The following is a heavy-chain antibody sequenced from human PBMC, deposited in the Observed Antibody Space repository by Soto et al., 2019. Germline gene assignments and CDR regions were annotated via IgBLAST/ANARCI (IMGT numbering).Heavy chain of an antibody. CDR1: GYTFTSYG. CDR3: ASEVYCSGGSCHTRDAFDI. D-gene: IGHD2-15*01. Sequence: ASVKVSCKASGYTFTSYGISWVRQAPGQGLEWMGWISAYNGNTNYAQKLQGRVTMTTDTSTSTAYMELRSLRSDDTAVYYCASEVYCSGGSCHTRDAFDIWGQGTMVTVSS. CDR2: ISAYNGNT. J-gene: IGHJ3*02. V-gene: IGHV1-18*01.